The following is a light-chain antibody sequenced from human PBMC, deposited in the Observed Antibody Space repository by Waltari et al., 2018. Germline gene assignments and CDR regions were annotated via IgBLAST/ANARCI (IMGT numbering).Light chain of an antibody. CDR1: SRDVGGYDY. J-gene: IGLJ1*01. CDR3: SSFAGSNNYV. CDR2: EVT. V-gene: IGLV2-8*01. Sequence: HSALTQPPSASGSPGQSVPIPCTGTSRDVGGYDYVSWYQQHPGKAPKLIISEVTKRPSGVPDRFSGSKSGNTASLTVSGLQADDEADYYCSSFAGSNNYVFGTGTKVTVL.